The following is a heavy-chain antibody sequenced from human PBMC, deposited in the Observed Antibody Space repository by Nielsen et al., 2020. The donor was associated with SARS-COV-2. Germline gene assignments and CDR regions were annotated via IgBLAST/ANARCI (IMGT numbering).Heavy chain of an antibody. CDR2: ISGYNGNT. V-gene: IGHV1-18*01. Sequence: ASVKVSCKASGYTFSTYGISWVRQAPGQGLEWMGWISGYNGNTNHAQKFQGRVSMTTDTSTTTAYMELRSLRSDDTAVYYCARASGISGDDYWGQGTLVTVSS. J-gene: IGHJ4*02. D-gene: IGHD6-19*01. CDR3: ARASGISGDDY. CDR1: GYTFSTYG.